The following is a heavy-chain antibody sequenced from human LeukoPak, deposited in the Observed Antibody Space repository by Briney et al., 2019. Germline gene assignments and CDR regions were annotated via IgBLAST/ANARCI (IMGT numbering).Heavy chain of an antibody. V-gene: IGHV1-46*01. CDR3: ARDQGKGYCTNGVCYINQYNWFDP. J-gene: IGHJ5*02. CDR1: GYTFTSYY. Sequence: GASVKVSCKASGYTFTSYYMHWVRQAPGQGLEWMGIINPSGGSTSYAQKFQGRVTMTRDTSTSTVYMELSSLRSEDTAVYYCARDQGKGYCTNGVCYINQYNWFDPWGQGTLVTVSS. D-gene: IGHD2-8*01. CDR2: INPSGGST.